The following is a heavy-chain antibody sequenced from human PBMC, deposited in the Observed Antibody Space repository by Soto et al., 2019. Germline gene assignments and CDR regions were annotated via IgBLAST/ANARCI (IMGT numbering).Heavy chain of an antibody. Sequence: GGSLRLSCAASGFTFSGYAMHWVRQAPGKGLEWVAVISYDGSNKYYADSVKGRFTISRDNSKNTLYLQMNGLRPEDAAVYYCARDQYDILAGPNYWGQGTLVTVSS. CDR1: GFTFSGYA. D-gene: IGHD3-9*01. CDR3: ARDQYDILAGPNY. CDR2: ISYDGSNK. V-gene: IGHV3-30-3*01. J-gene: IGHJ4*02.